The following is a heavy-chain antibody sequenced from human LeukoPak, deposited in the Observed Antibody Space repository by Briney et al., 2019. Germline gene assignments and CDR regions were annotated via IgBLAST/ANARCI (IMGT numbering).Heavy chain of an antibody. CDR1: GYTFTGYY. D-gene: IGHD2-15*01. J-gene: IGHJ4*02. CDR3: ARSLVVVAAHFDY. CDR2: INPNSGGT. Sequence: ASVNVSCKASGYTFTGYYMHWVRQAPGQGLEWMGWINPNSGGTNYAQNFQGSVTTTRDTSISTAYMELSRLRSDDTAVYYCARSLVVVAAHFDYWGQGTLVTVSS. V-gene: IGHV1-2*02.